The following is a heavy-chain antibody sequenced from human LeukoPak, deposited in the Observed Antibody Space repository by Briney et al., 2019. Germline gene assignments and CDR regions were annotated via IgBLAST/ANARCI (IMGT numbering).Heavy chain of an antibody. Sequence: SETLSLTCTVSGGSISSSSYYWGWIRQPPGKGLEWIGSIYYSGSTYYNPSLKSRVTISVDTSKNQFSLKLSSVTAADTAVYYCARCSGRSAFDLWGRGTLVTVSS. CDR1: GGSISSSSYY. CDR2: IYYSGST. V-gene: IGHV4-39*01. J-gene: IGHJ2*01. D-gene: IGHD2-15*01. CDR3: ARCSGRSAFDL.